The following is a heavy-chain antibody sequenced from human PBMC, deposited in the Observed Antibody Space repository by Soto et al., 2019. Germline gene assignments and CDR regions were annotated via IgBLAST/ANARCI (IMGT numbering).Heavy chain of an antibody. Sequence: QITLKESGPTLVNPTQTLTLTCTFSGFSLSTSGVGVGWIRQPPGKALEWLAVIYWDDDQRYSPSLKNRLTITKDTPKNRVVLKMTDMHPVDTATYYCSYSGVVGWGNGYGCFDYWGQGTLVTVSS. CDR1: GFSLSTSGVG. CDR3: SYSGVVGWGNGYGCFDY. CDR2: IYWDDDQ. D-gene: IGHD2-15*01. V-gene: IGHV2-5*02. J-gene: IGHJ4*02.